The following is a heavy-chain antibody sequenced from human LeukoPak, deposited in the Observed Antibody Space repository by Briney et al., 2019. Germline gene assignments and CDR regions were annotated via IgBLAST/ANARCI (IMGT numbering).Heavy chain of an antibody. J-gene: IGHJ3*01. CDR3: ARNWVADSFDF. D-gene: IGHD6-19*01. CDR1: GGSISNSTYY. CDR2: IFYRGST. V-gene: IGHV4-39*01. Sequence: SDTLSLTCTVSGGSISNSTYYWGWVRQPPGKGLEWIGSIFYRGSTYYTPSLKSRVTISVDTSKNQFSLKLSPVTAADTAMYFCARNWVADSFDFWGQGTMVTVSS.